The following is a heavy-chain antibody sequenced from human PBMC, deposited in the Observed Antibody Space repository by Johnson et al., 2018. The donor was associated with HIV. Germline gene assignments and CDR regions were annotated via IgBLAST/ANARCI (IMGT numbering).Heavy chain of an antibody. V-gene: IGHV3-23*04. D-gene: IGHD3-3*02. Sequence: VQLVESGGGLVQPGGSLRLSCAASGFTFSSYAMSWVRQAPGNGLECVSGISGSGGGTYYADSVKGRFTISRDNSKNTLYLQMNNLRAEDTAIYYCAKDTLLESGFDIWGQGTMVTVSS. CDR3: AKDTLLESGFDI. CDR1: GFTFSSYA. CDR2: ISGSGGGT. J-gene: IGHJ3*02.